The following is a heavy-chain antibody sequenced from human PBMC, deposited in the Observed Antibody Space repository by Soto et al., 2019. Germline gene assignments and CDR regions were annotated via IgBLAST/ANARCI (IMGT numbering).Heavy chain of an antibody. J-gene: IGHJ6*02. CDR2: IDPSDSYT. V-gene: IGHV5-10-1*01. CDR3: ARLLSPDIVVVPAYGMDV. Sequence: VESLKISCKGSGYSFTSYWISWVRQMPGKGLEWMGRIDPSDSYTNYSPSFQGHVTISADKSISTAYLQWSSLKASDTAMYYCARLLSPDIVVVPAYGMDVWGQGTTVTVSS. D-gene: IGHD2-2*01. CDR1: GYSFTSYW.